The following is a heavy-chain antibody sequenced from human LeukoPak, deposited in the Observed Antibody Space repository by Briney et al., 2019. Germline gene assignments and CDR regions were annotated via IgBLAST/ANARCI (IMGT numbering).Heavy chain of an antibody. CDR3: ASSPYCSSTSCQFLGYYFDY. Sequence: SVKVSCKASGGTFSSYAISWVRQAPGQGLEWMGGIIPIFGTANYAQKFQGRVTITTDESTSTAYIELSSLRSEDTAVYYCASSPYCSSTSCQFLGYYFDYWGQGTLVTVSS. D-gene: IGHD2-2*01. V-gene: IGHV1-69*05. J-gene: IGHJ4*02. CDR1: GGTFSSYA. CDR2: IIPIFGTA.